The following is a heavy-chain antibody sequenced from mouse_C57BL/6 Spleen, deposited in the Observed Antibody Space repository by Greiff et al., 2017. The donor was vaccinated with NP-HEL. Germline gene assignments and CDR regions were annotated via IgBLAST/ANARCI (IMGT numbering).Heavy chain of an antibody. Sequence: QVQLKQSGPELVKPGASVKISCKASGYAFSSSWMNWVKQRPGKGLEWIGRIYPGDGDTNYNGKFKGKATLTADKSSSTAYMQLSSLTSEDSAVYFCARMECDGMAYWGQGTLVTVSA. CDR3: ARMECDGMAY. J-gene: IGHJ3*01. CDR1: GYAFSSSW. CDR2: IYPGDGDT. V-gene: IGHV1-82*01. D-gene: IGHD6-5*01.